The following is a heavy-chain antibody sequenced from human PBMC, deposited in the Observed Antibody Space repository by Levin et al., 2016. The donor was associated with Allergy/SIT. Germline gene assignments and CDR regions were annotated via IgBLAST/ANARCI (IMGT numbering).Heavy chain of an antibody. CDR1: GASISSAEYH. CDR3: ASDTGGSFDY. J-gene: IGHJ4*02. CDR2: TYYNGGN. D-gene: IGHD4-23*01. Sequence: SETLSLTCTVSGASISSAEYHWSWIRQQPGKGLEWIGHTYYNGGNNYNPSLESRATISTDTSKNEFSLKLSSVTAADTAVYYCASDTGGSFDYWGQGSLVTVSS. V-gene: IGHV4-31*03.